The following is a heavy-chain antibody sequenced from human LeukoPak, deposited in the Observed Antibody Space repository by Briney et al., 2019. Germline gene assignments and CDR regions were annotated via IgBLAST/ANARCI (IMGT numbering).Heavy chain of an antibody. CDR2: ISGSGGST. V-gene: IGHV3-23*01. D-gene: IGHD3-3*01. J-gene: IGHJ4*02. CDR3: AKVIRFLEWFLDY. CDR1: GFTFSSDA. Sequence: PGGSLRLSCAASGFTFSSDAMSWVRQAPGKGLEWVSAISGSGGSTYYADSVKGRFTISRDNSKNTLYLQMNSLRAEDTAVYYCAKVIRFLEWFLDYWGQGTLVTVSS.